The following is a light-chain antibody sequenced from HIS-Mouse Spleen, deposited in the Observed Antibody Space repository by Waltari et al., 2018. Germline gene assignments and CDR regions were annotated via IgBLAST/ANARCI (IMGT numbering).Light chain of an antibody. J-gene: IGLJ3*02. CDR1: SSHVGRYNL. V-gene: IGLV2-23*01. CDR3: CSYAGSSTWV. CDR2: EGS. Sequence: QSALTQPASVSGSPGQSITISCTGTSSHVGRYNLVPWYQQLPGKAPKLMIYEGSKRPSGVSNRFSGSKSGNTASLTISGLQAEDEADYYCCSYAGSSTWVFGGGTKLTVL.